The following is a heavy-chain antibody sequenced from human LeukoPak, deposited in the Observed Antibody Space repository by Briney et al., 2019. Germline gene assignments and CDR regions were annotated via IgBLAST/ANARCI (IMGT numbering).Heavy chain of an antibody. CDR1: GGSISSSSYY. D-gene: IGHD6-13*01. J-gene: IGHJ4*02. CDR2: IYYSGGT. CDR3: ARDGAAGTGFDY. V-gene: IGHV4-39*07. Sequence: SETLSLTCTVSGGSISSSSYYWGWIRQPPGKGLEWIGSIYYSGGTYYNPSLKSRVTISVDTSKNQFSLQLNSVTPEDTAVYYCARDGAAGTGFDYWGQGTLVTVSS.